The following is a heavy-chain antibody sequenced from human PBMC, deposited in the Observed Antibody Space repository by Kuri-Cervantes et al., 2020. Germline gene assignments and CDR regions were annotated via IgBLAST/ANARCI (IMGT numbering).Heavy chain of an antibody. CDR3: AKDTSMVPNIGAFDI. Sequence: LTCAASGFTFDDYAMHWVRQAPGKGLEWVSGISWNSGSIGYADSVKGRFTISRDNAKNSLYLQMNSLRAEDTALYYCAKDTSMVPNIGAFDIWGQGTMVTVSS. CDR2: ISWNSGSI. V-gene: IGHV3-9*01. D-gene: IGHD3-10*01. J-gene: IGHJ3*02. CDR1: GFTFDDYA.